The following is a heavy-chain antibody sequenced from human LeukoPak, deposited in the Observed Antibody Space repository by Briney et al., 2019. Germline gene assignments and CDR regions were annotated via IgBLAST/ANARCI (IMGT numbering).Heavy chain of an antibody. CDR2: IYPGDSDT. Sequence: GESLKISCKGSGYSFTTYWIGWVRQMPGKGLEWMGIIYPGDSDTRYSPSFQGQVTMSADKSISTAYLQWSSLKASDTAMYYCARTYYYGSGSYYLDYWGQGTLVTVSS. V-gene: IGHV5-51*01. CDR1: GYSFTTYW. J-gene: IGHJ4*02. D-gene: IGHD3-10*01. CDR3: ARTYYYGSGSYYLDY.